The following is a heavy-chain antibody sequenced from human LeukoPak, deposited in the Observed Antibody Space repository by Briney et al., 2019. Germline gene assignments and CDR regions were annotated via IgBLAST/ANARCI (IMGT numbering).Heavy chain of an antibody. Sequence: PGGSLRLSCEASAFTFSSYWMSWVRQAPGKGLEWVANIKEDGSEINYVDSVKGRFTISRDNAKNSLFLQMNSLRVEDTAVYYCVRDLDHNDFWSGYWPDAFDSWGQGTKVFVSS. CDR2: IKEDGSEI. CDR3: VRDLDHNDFWSGYWPDAFDS. CDR1: AFTFSSYW. D-gene: IGHD3-3*01. V-gene: IGHV3-7*01. J-gene: IGHJ3*02.